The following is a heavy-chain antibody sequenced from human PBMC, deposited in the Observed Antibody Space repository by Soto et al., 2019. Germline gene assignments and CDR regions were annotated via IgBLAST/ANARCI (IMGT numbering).Heavy chain of an antibody. V-gene: IGHV3-74*01. CDR2: IKTDGIET. D-gene: IGHD3-10*01. CDR3: VRDRILGSGSYDN. CDR1: GFSFSSYW. Sequence: PGGSLRLSCAASGFSFSSYWMHWVRQAPGEGLAWVSRIKTDGIETNYADSVKGRFTISRDNAKNTLYLQMDTLRADDTAVYYCVRDRILGSGSYDNWGQGTLVTVSS. J-gene: IGHJ4*02.